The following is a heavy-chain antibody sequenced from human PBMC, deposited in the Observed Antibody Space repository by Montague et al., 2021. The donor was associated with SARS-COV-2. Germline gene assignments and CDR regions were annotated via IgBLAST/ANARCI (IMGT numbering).Heavy chain of an antibody. CDR2: NYNSGTT. J-gene: IGHJ5*02. V-gene: IGHV4-39*01. Sequence: SETLSLTCTVSGGSTSSPNCYWSWNLPAPGQGLDGIVTNYNSGTTNYYPYLKIRITISIDTSKNHFSLKLTTVTAADTAVYSCARHSNYVGHSLDNWFHPWGQGTLVTVSS. CDR1: GGSTSSPNCY. D-gene: IGHD4-23*01. CDR3: ARHSNYVGHSLDNWFHP.